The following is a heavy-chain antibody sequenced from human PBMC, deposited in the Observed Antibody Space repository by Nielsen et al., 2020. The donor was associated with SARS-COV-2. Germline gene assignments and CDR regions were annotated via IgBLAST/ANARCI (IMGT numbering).Heavy chain of an antibody. CDR2: MNPNSGNT. CDR1: GYTFTSYD. Sequence: ASVKVSCKASGYTFTSYDINWVRQATGQGLEWMGWMNPNSGNTGYAQKFQGRVTMTEDTSTDTAYMELSSLRSEDTAVYYCAREVDYGDYGWFDPWGQGTLVTVSS. V-gene: IGHV1-8*01. J-gene: IGHJ5*02. CDR3: AREVDYGDYGWFDP. D-gene: IGHD4-17*01.